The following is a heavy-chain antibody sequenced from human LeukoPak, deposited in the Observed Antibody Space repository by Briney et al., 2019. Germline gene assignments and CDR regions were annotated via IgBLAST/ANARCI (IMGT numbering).Heavy chain of an antibody. V-gene: IGHV4-34*01. Sequence: SETLSLTCAVYGGSFSGYYWSWIRQPPGKGLEWIGEINHSGSTNYNPSLKSRVTISVDKSKNQFSLKLSSVTAADTAVYYCASGGLQAFDYWGQGTLVSVSS. J-gene: IGHJ4*02. CDR3: ASGGLQAFDY. D-gene: IGHD4-11*01. CDR2: INHSGST. CDR1: GGSFSGYY.